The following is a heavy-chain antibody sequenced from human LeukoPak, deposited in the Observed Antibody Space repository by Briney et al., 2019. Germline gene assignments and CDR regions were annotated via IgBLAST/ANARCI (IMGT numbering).Heavy chain of an antibody. CDR1: GFTFSSYW. Sequence: PGGSLRLSCAASGFTFSSYWMSWVRQAPGKGLEWVANIKDDGSEKYYVDSMKGRFTISRDNAKNSLYLQMNSLRAEDTAVYYCARRLSGGYYAYFDCWGQGTLVTVSS. CDR2: IKDDGSEK. J-gene: IGHJ4*02. D-gene: IGHD1-26*01. V-gene: IGHV3-7*01. CDR3: ARRLSGGYYAYFDC.